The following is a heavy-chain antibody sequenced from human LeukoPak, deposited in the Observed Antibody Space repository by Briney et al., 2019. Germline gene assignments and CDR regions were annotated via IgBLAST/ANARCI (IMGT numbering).Heavy chain of an antibody. J-gene: IGHJ4*02. CDR3: ATFDYFGSGGLFDC. CDR2: IKTDGSSLDGSST. CDR1: GFSFSSYW. V-gene: IGHV3-74*01. Sequence: QPGGSLRLSCAASGFSFSSYWMHWVRQAPGKGLVWVSRIKTDGSSLDGSSTSYADSVKGRFTISRDNARNSLYLRMNSLRAEDTAVYYCATFDYFGSGGLFDCWGQGTLVTVSS. D-gene: IGHD3-10*01.